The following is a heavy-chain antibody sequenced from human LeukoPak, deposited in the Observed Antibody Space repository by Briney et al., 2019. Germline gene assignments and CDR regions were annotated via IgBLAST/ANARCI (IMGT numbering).Heavy chain of an antibody. CDR1: GFTFSSYD. CDR3: ARDPVEMATITGYYYYYGMDV. D-gene: IGHD5-24*01. J-gene: IGHJ6*02. CDR2: IGTAGDT. V-gene: IGHV3-13*01. Sequence: GGSLRLSCAASGFTFSSYDMHWVRQATGKGLEWVSAIGTAGDTYYPGSVKGRFTISRENAKNSLYLQMNSLRAEDTAVYYCARDPVEMATITGYYYYYGMDVWGQGTTVTVSS.